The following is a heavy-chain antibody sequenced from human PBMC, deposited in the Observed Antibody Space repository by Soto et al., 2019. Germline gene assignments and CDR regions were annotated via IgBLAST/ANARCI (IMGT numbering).Heavy chain of an antibody. D-gene: IGHD3-10*01. Sequence: PGEPLKISYQGSGYSFANYWIAWVRGKTGKGLEWVGVIYPGDSDTRYSPSFRGQVTISADKSISHVYLQWSSLKAPDTAMYYCARNRLRQYYYVMDVWGQGTTVTVS. CDR3: ARNRLRQYYYVMDV. V-gene: IGHV5-51*01. CDR1: GYSFANYW. CDR2: IYPGDSDT. J-gene: IGHJ6*02.